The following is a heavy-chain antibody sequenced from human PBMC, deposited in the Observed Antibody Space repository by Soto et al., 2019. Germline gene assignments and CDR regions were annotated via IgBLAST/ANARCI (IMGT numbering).Heavy chain of an antibody. CDR1: GYTFTGYY. D-gene: IGHD5-18*01. CDR2: INPNSGGT. J-gene: IGHJ5*02. Sequence: QVQLVQSGAEVKKPGASVKVSCKASGYTFTGYYMHWVRQAPGQGLEWMGWINPNSGGTNYAQKFQGWVTMTRETSISTAYMGPGRLRSDDTGVYYCGRDWGGGSVDTAMVGFDPWGQGTLVTVSS. CDR3: GRDWGGGSVDTAMVGFDP. V-gene: IGHV1-2*04.